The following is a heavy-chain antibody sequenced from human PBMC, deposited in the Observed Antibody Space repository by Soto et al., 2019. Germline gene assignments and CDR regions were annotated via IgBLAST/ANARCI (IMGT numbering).Heavy chain of an antibody. J-gene: IGHJ6*02. CDR2: INPNSGGT. D-gene: IGHD3-10*01. Sequence: ASVKVSCKASGYTFTGYYMHWVRQAPGQGLEWMGWINPNSGGTNYAQKFQGWVTMTRDTSISTAYMELSRLRSDDTAVYYCATRYGSGSTGYYYYGMDVWGQGTTVTVSS. CDR3: ATRYGSGSTGYYYYGMDV. V-gene: IGHV1-2*04. CDR1: GYTFTGYY.